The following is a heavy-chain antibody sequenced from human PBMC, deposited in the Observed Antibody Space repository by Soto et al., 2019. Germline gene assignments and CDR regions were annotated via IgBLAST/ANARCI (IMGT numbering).Heavy chain of an antibody. V-gene: IGHV3-23*01. CDR2: ISGSGGST. CDR3: AKDRSSPSVPYGMDV. Sequence: EVQLLESGGGLVQPGGSLRLSCAASGFTFSSYAMSWVLQAPGKGLEWVSAISGSGGSTYYADSVKGRFTISRDNSKNTLYLQMNSLRAEDTAVYYCAKDRSSPSVPYGMDVWGQGTTVTVSS. J-gene: IGHJ6*02. D-gene: IGHD6-13*01. CDR1: GFTFSSYA.